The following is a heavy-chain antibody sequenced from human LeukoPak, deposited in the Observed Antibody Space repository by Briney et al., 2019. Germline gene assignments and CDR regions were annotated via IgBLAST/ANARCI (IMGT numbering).Heavy chain of an antibody. CDR1: GRSISTYY. CDR3: ARSIAVGGPQFAYYYYMDV. CDR2: IHTHGST. Sequence: PSDTLSLPYTISGRSISTYYWSWIRQPSGKGLEWIGRIHTHGSTNYNPAPQSRVTISVDKYKKQFSLKLSSVTAADTGVYYCARSIAVGGPQFAYYYYMDVWGKGTTVTVSS. D-gene: IGHD6-13*01. V-gene: IGHV4-4*07. J-gene: IGHJ6*03.